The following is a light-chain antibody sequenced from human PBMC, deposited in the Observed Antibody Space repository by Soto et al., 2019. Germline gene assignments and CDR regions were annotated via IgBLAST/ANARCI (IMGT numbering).Light chain of an antibody. Sequence: DIVLTQSPGTLSLSPGERATISCRASQSVSSSYLSWYQQKPGQAPRLLIYGASSRATGIPDRFSGSGSGTDFTLTISRLEPEDFAVYSCQQYGSSPPMYTFGQGTKLEIK. CDR1: QSVSSSY. J-gene: IGKJ2*01. V-gene: IGKV3-20*01. CDR3: QQYGSSPPMYT. CDR2: GAS.